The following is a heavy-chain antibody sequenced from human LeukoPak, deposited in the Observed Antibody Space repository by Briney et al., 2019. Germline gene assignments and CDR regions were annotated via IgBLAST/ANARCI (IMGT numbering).Heavy chain of an antibody. Sequence: PGRSLRLSCAASGFTFNYYGMHWVRQAPGKGLEWVAVIWYDGSNKYYADSVKGRFTISRDNSKNTLYLQMNSLRAEDTAVYYCARSSMIVVVRHDAFDIWGQGTMVTVSS. J-gene: IGHJ3*02. CDR3: ARSSMIVVVRHDAFDI. CDR1: GFTFNYYG. CDR2: IWYDGSNK. D-gene: IGHD3-22*01. V-gene: IGHV3-33*01.